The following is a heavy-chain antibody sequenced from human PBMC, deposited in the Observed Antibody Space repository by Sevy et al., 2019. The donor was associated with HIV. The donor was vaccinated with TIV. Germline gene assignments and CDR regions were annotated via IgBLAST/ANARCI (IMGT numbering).Heavy chain of an antibody. D-gene: IGHD3-3*01. J-gene: IGHJ4*03. CDR3: ASAPSDFWTGGIAV. CDR1: GYAFTGYY. CDR2: INPISGGT. Sequence: ASVKVSCKASGYAFTGYYIHWVRQAPGQGLEWMGRINPISGGTDDSQKFQGRVTMPRDTSISTAYMDLSRLTSDDTAVYYCASAPSDFWTGGIAVWGQGTVVTVSS. V-gene: IGHV1-2*06.